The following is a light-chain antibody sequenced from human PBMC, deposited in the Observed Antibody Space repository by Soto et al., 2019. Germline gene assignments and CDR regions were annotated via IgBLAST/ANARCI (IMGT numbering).Light chain of an antibody. CDR1: QTISSW. V-gene: IGKV1-5*01. Sequence: DIQMTQSPSTLSASVGDRVTNTCRASQTISSWLAWYQQKPGKAPKLLIFDASTLESGVPSRFSGSGSGTEFTLTISSLQPDDSATYYCQQYNSYWTFGQGTKV. CDR3: QQYNSYWT. J-gene: IGKJ1*01. CDR2: DAS.